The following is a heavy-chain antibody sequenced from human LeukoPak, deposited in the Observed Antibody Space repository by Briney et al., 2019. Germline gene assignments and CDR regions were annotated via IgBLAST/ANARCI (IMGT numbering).Heavy chain of an antibody. CDR3: ARGSTVTTNFYYYYYMDV. CDR2: ISSSGSTI. V-gene: IGHV3-48*03. J-gene: IGHJ6*03. Sequence: QTGGSLRLSCAASGFTFSSYEMNWVRQAPGKGLEWVSYISSSGSTIYYADSVKGRFTISRDNAKNSLYLQMNSLRAEDTAVYYCARGSTVTTNFYYYYYMDVWGKGTTVTVSS. D-gene: IGHD4-17*01. CDR1: GFTFSSYE.